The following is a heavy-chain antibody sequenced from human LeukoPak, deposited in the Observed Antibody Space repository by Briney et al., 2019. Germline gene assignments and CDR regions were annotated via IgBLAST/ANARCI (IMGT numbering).Heavy chain of an antibody. Sequence: ALVKVSCKPSGYTFTRYYMHWVRQAPRQGGKGLGIINPSGGSTSHAQKFQGRVTMTRDMSTSTVYMELSSLRSEDTAVYYCARSIAAAVYMDVWGKGTTVTVSS. J-gene: IGHJ6*03. V-gene: IGHV1-46*01. CDR2: INPSGGST. CDR1: GYTFTRYY. CDR3: ARSIAAAVYMDV. D-gene: IGHD6-13*01.